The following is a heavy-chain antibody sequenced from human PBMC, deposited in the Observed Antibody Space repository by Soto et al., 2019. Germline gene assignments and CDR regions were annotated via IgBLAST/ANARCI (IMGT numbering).Heavy chain of an antibody. D-gene: IGHD2-2*01. CDR1: GFTFSSYW. Sequence: GGSLRLSCAASGFTFSSYWMSWVRQAPGKGLEWVANIKQDGSEKYYVDSVKGRFTISRDNAKNSLYLQMNSLRAEDTAVYYCARLGSVVYQLLSLESENFDYWGQGTLVTVSS. J-gene: IGHJ4*02. CDR3: ARLGSVVYQLLSLESENFDY. CDR2: IKQDGSEK. V-gene: IGHV3-7*01.